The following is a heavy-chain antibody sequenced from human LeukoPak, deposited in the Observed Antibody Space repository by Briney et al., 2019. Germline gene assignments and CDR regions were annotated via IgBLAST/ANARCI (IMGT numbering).Heavy chain of an antibody. V-gene: IGHV3-23*01. CDR3: ARAPVTSCSGVLCYPFDY. Sequence: GGSLRLSCAASGFTLNNYAMSWVRQAPGKGLEWVSATSSSDAGTYHADSVRGRFTISRDNSKNTLYLQMNSLGAEDAAVYYCARAPVTSCSGVLCYPFDYWGQGTLVTVSS. D-gene: IGHD2-15*01. CDR1: GFTLNNYA. J-gene: IGHJ4*02. CDR2: TSSSDAGT.